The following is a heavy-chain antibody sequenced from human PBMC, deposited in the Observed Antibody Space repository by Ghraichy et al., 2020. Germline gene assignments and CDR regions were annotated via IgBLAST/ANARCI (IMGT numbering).Heavy chain of an antibody. CDR1: GFTFSSDG. V-gene: IGHV3-64D*06. J-gene: IGHJ2*01. D-gene: IGHD6-25*01. Sequence: GGSLRLSCIVSGFTFSSDGRHWVRKAPGKGLTYVSGIRDNGGSTYYPDSMKGRFTVSRDNSKSTLYLQMSSLRAEDTALFYCVKGDDSGTGWFFVLWGRGTLVTVS. CDR3: VKGDDSGTGWFFVL. CDR2: IRDNGGST.